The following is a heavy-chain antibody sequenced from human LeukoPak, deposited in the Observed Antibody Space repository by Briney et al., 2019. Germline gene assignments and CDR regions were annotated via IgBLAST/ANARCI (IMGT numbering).Heavy chain of an antibody. D-gene: IGHD6-13*01. CDR2: ISAYNGNT. CDR1: GYSFTSYY. V-gene: IGHV1-18*04. Sequence: GASVKVSCKTSGYSFTSYYIHWVRQAPGQGLEWMGWISAYNGNTNYAQKFQGRVTMTTDTSTSTAYMELRSLRSDDTAVYYCAREEGAPIAAANVWGLGTMVTVSS. CDR3: AREEGAPIAAANV. J-gene: IGHJ3*01.